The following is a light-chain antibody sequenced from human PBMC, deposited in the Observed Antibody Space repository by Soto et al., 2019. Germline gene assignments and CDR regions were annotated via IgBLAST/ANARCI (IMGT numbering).Light chain of an antibody. CDR3: QQYDNLPPLCT. CDR1: QDISNY. J-gene: IGKJ3*01. Sequence: DIQMTQSPYSLSASVGDRVTITCQASQDISNYLNWYQQKPGKAPKLLIYDASNLETGVPSRFSGSGSGTDFTFTISSLQPEDLATYYCQQYDNLPPLCTFGPGTKVDIK. CDR2: DAS. V-gene: IGKV1-33*01.